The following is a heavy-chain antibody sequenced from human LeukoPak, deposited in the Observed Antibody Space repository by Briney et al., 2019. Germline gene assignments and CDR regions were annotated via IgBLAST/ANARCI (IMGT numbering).Heavy chain of an antibody. CDR3: TTVGPCSGGSCYPLYYGMDV. D-gene: IGHD2-15*01. CDR2: ITSKTDGGTT. CDR1: GFTFSNSW. J-gene: IGHJ6*02. Sequence: GGSLRLSCAASGFTFSNSWMSWVRQAPGKGLEWVGRITSKTDGGTTDYAAPVKGRFTISRDDSKITLYLQMNSLKPEDTAVYYCTTVGPCSGGSCYPLYYGMDVWGQGTTVTVSS. V-gene: IGHV3-15*01.